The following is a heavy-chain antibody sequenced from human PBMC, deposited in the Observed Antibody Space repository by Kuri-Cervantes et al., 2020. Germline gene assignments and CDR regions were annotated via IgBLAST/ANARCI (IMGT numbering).Heavy chain of an antibody. D-gene: IGHD3-3*01. CDR3: ARDHGGLWSGYSNDAFDI. CDR2: IHTNTKNP. V-gene: IGHV7-4-1*02. J-gene: IGHJ3*02. CDR1: GYTFTGYY. Sequence: ASVKVSCKASGYTFTGYYMHWVRQAPGQGLEWMGWIHTNTKNPTYAQGFTGRFVFSLDTSVSTAYLEINSLKSEDTAVYYCARDHGGLWSGYSNDAFDIWGQGTKVTVSS.